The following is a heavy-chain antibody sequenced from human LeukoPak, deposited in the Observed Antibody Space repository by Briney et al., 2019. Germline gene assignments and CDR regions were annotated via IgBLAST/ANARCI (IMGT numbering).Heavy chain of an antibody. V-gene: IGHV3-21*01. Sequence: GGSLRLSCGASGFTFSGYSMNWVRQAPGKGLEWVSSISTSSSYIYYADSVKGRFTISRDNAKNSLYLQMNSLRAEDTAVYYCAREYSSSPGWFDPWGQGTLVTVSS. CDR3: AREYSSSPGWFDP. D-gene: IGHD6-6*01. CDR1: GFTFSGYS. CDR2: ISTSSSYI. J-gene: IGHJ5*02.